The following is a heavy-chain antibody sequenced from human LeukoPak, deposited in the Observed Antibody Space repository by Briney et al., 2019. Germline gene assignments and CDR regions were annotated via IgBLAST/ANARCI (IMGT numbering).Heavy chain of an antibody. CDR1: GGSISSYY. Sequence: SETLSLTCTVSGGSISSYYWSWIRQPPGKGREWIGYIYYSGSTNYNPSLKSRVTISVDTSKNQFSLKLSSVTAADTAVYYCARLPYSSGWYPDANYYYHGMDVWGQGTTVTVSS. V-gene: IGHV4-59*08. D-gene: IGHD6-19*01. CDR2: IYYSGST. CDR3: ARLPYSSGWYPDANYYYHGMDV. J-gene: IGHJ6*02.